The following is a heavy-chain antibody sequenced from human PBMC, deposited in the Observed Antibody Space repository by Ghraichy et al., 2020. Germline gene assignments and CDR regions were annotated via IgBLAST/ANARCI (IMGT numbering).Heavy chain of an antibody. J-gene: IGHJ6*02. CDR1: GGTFSSYA. Sequence: PSVKVSCKASGGTFSSYAISWVRQAPGQGLEWMGGIIPIFGTANYAQKFQGRVTITADESTSTAYMELSSLRSEDTAVYYCARAPIYYYGSGSYLYYGMDVWGQGTTVTVSS. V-gene: IGHV1-69*13. CDR3: ARAPIYYYGSGSYLYYGMDV. D-gene: IGHD3-10*01. CDR2: IIPIFGTA.